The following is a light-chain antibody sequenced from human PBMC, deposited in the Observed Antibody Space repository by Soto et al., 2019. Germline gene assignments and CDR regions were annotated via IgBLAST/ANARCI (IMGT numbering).Light chain of an antibody. CDR2: AAS. J-gene: IGKJ1*01. V-gene: IGKV1-39*01. CDR3: QQSYSTLWT. Sequence: DIQMTQSPSSLSASVGDRVTITCRASQSISSYLNWYQQKPGKAPKLLIYAASSLQSGVASRFSGSGSGTDFTLTISSLQPEDFATYYCQQSYSTLWTFGQGTNVELK. CDR1: QSISSY.